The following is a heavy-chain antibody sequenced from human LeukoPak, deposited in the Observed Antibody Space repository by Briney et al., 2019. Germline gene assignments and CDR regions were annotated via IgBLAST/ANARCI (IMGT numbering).Heavy chain of an antibody. D-gene: IGHD3-22*01. Sequence: PGGSLRLSCAASGFTFSSYAMSWIRQAPGKGLEWVSYISSSGSTIYYADSVKGRFTISRDNAKNSLYLQMNSLRAEDTAVYYCARDMYYYDSSGYYPVGYWGQGTLVTVSS. J-gene: IGHJ4*02. CDR3: ARDMYYYDSSGYYPVGY. V-gene: IGHV3-11*04. CDR2: ISSSGSTI. CDR1: GFTFSSYA.